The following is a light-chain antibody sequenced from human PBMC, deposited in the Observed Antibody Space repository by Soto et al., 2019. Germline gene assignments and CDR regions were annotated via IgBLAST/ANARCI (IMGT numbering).Light chain of an antibody. V-gene: IGKV3-15*01. CDR2: GAS. J-gene: IGKJ1*01. CDR1: QSISGA. CDR3: QQYNNWPWT. Sequence: EIVMTHSPATLSVSPGGIATLSGRASQSISGALAWYQQKPGQAPRLLIYGASTRATSFPARFSGSGSGTDFTLTISSLQSEDFAVYYCQQYNNWPWTFGQGTKVDIK.